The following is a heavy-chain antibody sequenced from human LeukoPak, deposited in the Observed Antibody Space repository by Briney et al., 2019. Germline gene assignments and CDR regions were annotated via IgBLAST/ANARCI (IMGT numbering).Heavy chain of an antibody. CDR3: ARWGPLTLYSGHIEDY. CDR2: IWYDGSNK. J-gene: IGHJ4*02. Sequence: GGSLRLSCAASGFTFSNFGMHWVRQAPGKGLEWVAVIWYDGSNKYHADSVKGRFTISRDNSKNTLYLQMNSLRAEDTAVYYCARWGPLTLYSGHIEDYWGQGTLVTVSS. CDR1: GFTFSNFG. V-gene: IGHV3-33*01. D-gene: IGHD5-12*01.